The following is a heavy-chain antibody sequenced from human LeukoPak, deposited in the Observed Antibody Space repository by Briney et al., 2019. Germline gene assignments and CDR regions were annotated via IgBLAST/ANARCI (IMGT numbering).Heavy chain of an antibody. CDR1: GLTVRSNY. V-gene: IGHV3-66*01. CDR3: ARDFGDGGFDY. D-gene: IGHD2-21*01. Sequence: GGSLRLSCAASGLTVRSNYMNWVRQAPGKGLEWVSVLYTDTTTYYADSVKGRFTISGDNSKNTLYLQMSRLRAEDTAVYYCARDFGDGGFDYWGQGTLVTVSS. CDR2: LYTDTTT. J-gene: IGHJ4*02.